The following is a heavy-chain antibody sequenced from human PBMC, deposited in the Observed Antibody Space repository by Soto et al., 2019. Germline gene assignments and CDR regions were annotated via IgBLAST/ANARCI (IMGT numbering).Heavy chain of an antibody. J-gene: IGHJ5*01. CDR2: IYWDNDR. Sequence: QITLKESGPTLVEPTETLTLTCSFSGFSLNNGGVGVGWFRQAPGKALECLGIIYWDNDRRYNPSLKKRLTITQDASRHQVTLTMTYMEPEDTGTYYCAHRFSYSVCYDVGWFDSWGQGTPVTVS. CDR3: AHRFSYSVCYDVGWFDS. V-gene: IGHV2-5*02. CDR1: GFSLNNGGVG. D-gene: IGHD2-15*01.